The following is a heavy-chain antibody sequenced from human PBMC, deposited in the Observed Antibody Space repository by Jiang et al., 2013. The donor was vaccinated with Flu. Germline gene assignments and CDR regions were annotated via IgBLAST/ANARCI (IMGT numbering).Heavy chain of an antibody. V-gene: IGHV7-4-1*02. Sequence: QSGSELKKPGASVKVSCKASAYSFTKYALTWARQAPGQGLEWMGWINTGTGDPTYAQAFTGRFVFSSDTSVSTAYLHISGLKAEDTAVYYCAREGYYFDTTGSPRSHGLDVWGQGTAVTVS. D-gene: IGHD3-22*01. J-gene: IGHJ6*02. CDR1: AYSFTKYA. CDR2: INTGTGDP. CDR3: AREGYYFDTTGSPRSHGLDV.